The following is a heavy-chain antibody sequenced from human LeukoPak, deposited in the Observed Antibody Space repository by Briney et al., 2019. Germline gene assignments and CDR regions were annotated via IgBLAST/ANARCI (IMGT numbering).Heavy chain of an antibody. CDR2: IYYSGST. CDR1: GGSISSGGYY. V-gene: IGHV4-31*03. D-gene: IGHD2-21*02. CDR3: ARAYCGGDCYTIDY. J-gene: IGHJ4*02. Sequence: SQTLSLTCTVSGGSISSGGYYWGWIRQHPGKGLEWIGYIYYSGSTYYNPSLKSRVTISVDTSKNQFSLKLSSVTAADTAVYYCARAYCGGDCYTIDYWGQGTLVTVSS.